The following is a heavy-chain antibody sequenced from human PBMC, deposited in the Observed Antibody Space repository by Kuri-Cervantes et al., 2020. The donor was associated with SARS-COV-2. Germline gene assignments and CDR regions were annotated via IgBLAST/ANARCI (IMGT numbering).Heavy chain of an antibody. Sequence: ASVKVSCKASGYTFTSYGISWVRQAPGQGLEWMGWISAYNGNTNYAQKFQGRVTMTRDTSISTAYMELSRLRSDDTAVYYCARQGLETPYNWFDPWGQGTLVTVSS. CDR1: GYTFTSYG. D-gene: IGHD1-1*01. J-gene: IGHJ5*02. CDR3: ARQGLETPYNWFDP. CDR2: ISAYNGNT. V-gene: IGHV1-18*01.